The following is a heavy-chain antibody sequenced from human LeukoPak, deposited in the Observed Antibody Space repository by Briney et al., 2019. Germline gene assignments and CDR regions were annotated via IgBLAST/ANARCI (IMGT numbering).Heavy chain of an antibody. V-gene: IGHV3-7*03. CDR2: IKEDGSKK. J-gene: IGHJ3*02. D-gene: IGHD1-26*01. CDR1: GFTFSRYW. CDR3: ARAGLWELPRYAFDI. Sequence: GGSLRLSCVVSGFTFSRYWMSWVRQAPGKGLEWVANIKEDGSKKDYVDSVKGRFTISRDNAKNSLYLEMNSLRAEDTAVYYCARAGLWELPRYAFDIWGQGTMVTVSS.